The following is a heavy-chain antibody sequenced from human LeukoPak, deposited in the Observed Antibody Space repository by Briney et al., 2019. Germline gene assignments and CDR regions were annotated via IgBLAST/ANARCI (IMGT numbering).Heavy chain of an antibody. CDR3: ATDRVRASTIFGVVAAFDI. J-gene: IGHJ3*02. Sequence: GASVKVSCKASGYTFTSYGISWVRQAPGQGLEWMGWISAYNGNTNYAQKLQGRVTMTEDTSTDTAYMELSSLRSEDTAVYYCATDRVRASTIFGVVAAFDIWGQGTMVTVSS. V-gene: IGHV1-18*01. CDR2: ISAYNGNT. CDR1: GYTFTSYG. D-gene: IGHD3-3*01.